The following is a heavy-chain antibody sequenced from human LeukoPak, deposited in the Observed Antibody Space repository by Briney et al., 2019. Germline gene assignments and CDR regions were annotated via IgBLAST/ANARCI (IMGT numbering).Heavy chain of an antibody. D-gene: IGHD6-6*01. CDR1: GYTFTSYY. V-gene: IGHV1-2*02. CDR3: ARDGLAARPCYMYV. Sequence: ASVKVSCKASGYTFTSYYMHWVRQAPGQGLEWMGWINPNSGGTNYAQKFQGRVTMTRDTSISTAYMELSRLRSDDTAVYYCARDGLAARPCYMYVWGKGTTVTVSS. CDR2: INPNSGGT. J-gene: IGHJ6*03.